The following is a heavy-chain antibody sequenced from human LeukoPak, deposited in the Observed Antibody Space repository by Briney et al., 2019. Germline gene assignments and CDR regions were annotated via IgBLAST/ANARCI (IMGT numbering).Heavy chain of an antibody. D-gene: IGHD4-17*01. CDR3: TRDLPYGDSFDY. J-gene: IGHJ4*02. CDR1: GFTFSTYW. Sequence: GGSLRLSCPASGFTFSTYWMHWVRQAPGKGLVWVSRIHDDGSSSNYADSVKGRFTISRDNAKNTLYLQMNSLRVEDTAVYYCTRDLPYGDSFDYWGQGTLVTVSS. CDR2: IHDDGSSS. V-gene: IGHV3-74*01.